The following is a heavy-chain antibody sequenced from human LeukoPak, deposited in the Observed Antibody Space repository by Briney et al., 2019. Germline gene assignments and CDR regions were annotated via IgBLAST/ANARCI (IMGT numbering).Heavy chain of an antibody. D-gene: IGHD1-26*01. V-gene: IGHV4-39*01. CDR1: ADSISSSSYY. CDR3: SRGWDACKLGNY. CDR2: IHPHGTM. J-gene: IGHJ4*02. Sequence: PSETLSLTCTVSADSISSSSYYWGWIRQSPGKGLEWIGTIHPHGTMFYNPSLESRVTISVDKSKRLFSLKLRSVTAADTAVYHCSRGWDACKLGNYWGQGSLVTVSS.